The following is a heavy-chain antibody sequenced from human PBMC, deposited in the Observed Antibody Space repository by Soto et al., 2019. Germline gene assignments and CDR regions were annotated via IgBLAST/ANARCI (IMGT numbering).Heavy chain of an antibody. CDR1: GFTFSSYS. CDR2: ISSSSSYI. D-gene: IGHD3-9*01. CDR3: ARDLAAYYDILTGYFDY. J-gene: IGHJ4*02. Sequence: GGSLRLSCAASGFTFSSYSMNWVRQAPGKGLEWVSSISSSSSYIYYADSVKGRFTISRDNAKNSLYLQMNSLRAEDTAVYYCARDLAAYYDILTGYFDYWGQGTLVTVSS. V-gene: IGHV3-21*01.